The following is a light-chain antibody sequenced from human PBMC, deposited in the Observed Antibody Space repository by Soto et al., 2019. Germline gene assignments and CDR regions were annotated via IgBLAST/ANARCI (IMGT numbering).Light chain of an antibody. CDR2: EVT. J-gene: IGLJ1*01. V-gene: IGLV2-8*01. CDR3: SSYAGSNIGV. Sequence: QSALTQPPSASGSPGQSVTISCTGTSSDVGGYNYVSWYQQYPGKAPKLMIYEVTKRPSGVPDRFSGSKSGNTASLTVSGLQAEDEADCYCSSYAGSNIGVFGTGTKVTVL. CDR1: SSDVGGYNY.